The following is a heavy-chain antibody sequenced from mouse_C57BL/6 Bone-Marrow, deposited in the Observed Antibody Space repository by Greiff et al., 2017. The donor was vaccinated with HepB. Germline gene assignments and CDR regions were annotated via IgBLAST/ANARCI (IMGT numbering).Heavy chain of an antibody. CDR1: GYTFTSYW. CDR2: IDPSDSYT. J-gene: IGHJ4*01. V-gene: IGHV1-69*01. Sequence: QVQLQQPGAELVMPGASVKLSCKASGYTFTSYWMHWVKQRPGQGLEWIGEIDPSDSYTNYNQKFKGKSTLTVDKSSSTAYMQLSSLTSEDSAVYYCARRPFYAMDYWGQGTSVTVSS. CDR3: ARRPFYAMDY.